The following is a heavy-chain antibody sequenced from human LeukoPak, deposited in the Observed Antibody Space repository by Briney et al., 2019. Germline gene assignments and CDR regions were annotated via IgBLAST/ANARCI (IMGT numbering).Heavy chain of an antibody. CDR3: AKSVERRNYFDY. CDR1: GFTFSSYG. D-gene: IGHD1-1*01. V-gene: IGHV3-33*06. J-gene: IGHJ4*02. CDR2: IWYDGSNK. Sequence: GGSLRLSCAASGFTFSSYGMHWVRQAPGKGLEWVAVIWYDGSNKYYADSVKGRFTISRDNSKNTLYLQMNSLRAEDTAVYYCAKSVERRNYFDYWGQGTLATVSS.